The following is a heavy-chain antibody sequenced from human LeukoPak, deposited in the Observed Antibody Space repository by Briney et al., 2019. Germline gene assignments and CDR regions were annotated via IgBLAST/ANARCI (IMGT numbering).Heavy chain of an antibody. J-gene: IGHJ6*02. CDR3: ASMLRMAPAHYYYYYGMDV. Sequence: SETLSLTCAVYGGSFSGYHWSWIRQPPGKGLEWIGEINHSGSTNYNPSLKSRVTISVDTSKNQFSLKLSSVTAADTAVYYCASMLRMAPAHYYYYYGMDVWGQGTTVTVSS. V-gene: IGHV4-34*01. CDR2: INHSGST. CDR1: GGSFSGYH. D-gene: IGHD5-24*01.